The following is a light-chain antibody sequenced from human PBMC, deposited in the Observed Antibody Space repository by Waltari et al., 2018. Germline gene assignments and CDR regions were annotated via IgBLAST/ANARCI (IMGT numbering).Light chain of an antibody. CDR2: ATS. J-gene: IGKJ4*01. CDR1: QGIKNY. V-gene: IGKV1-17*03. Sequence: DIQMTQSPSAMSASVGDRVTITCRAGQGIKNYLAWFQQGPGKVPKRLLYATSTLESGVPSRFSGSGSGTEFTLTISSLQPEDFATYYCLQYNDYPFTFGGGTKVEIK. CDR3: LQYNDYPFT.